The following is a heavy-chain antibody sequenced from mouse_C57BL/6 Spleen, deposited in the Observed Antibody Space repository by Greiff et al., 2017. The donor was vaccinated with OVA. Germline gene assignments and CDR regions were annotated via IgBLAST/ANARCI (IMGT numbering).Heavy chain of an antibody. CDR3: TGRGYDGIDY. Sequence: EVQGVESGGGLVQPGGSMKLSCAASGFTFSDAWMDWVRQSPEKGLEWVAEIRNKANNHATYYAESVKGRFTISRDDSKSSVYLQMNSLRAEDTGIYYCTGRGYDGIDYWGQGTTLTVSS. J-gene: IGHJ2*01. V-gene: IGHV6-6*01. CDR2: IRNKANNHAT. D-gene: IGHD2-2*01. CDR1: GFTFSDAW.